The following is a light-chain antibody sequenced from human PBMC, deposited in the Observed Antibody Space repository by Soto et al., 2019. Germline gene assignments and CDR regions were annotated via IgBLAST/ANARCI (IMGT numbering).Light chain of an antibody. CDR1: QSIGSSY. CDR3: QQYGNSWT. Sequence: EIVLTQSPGTLSLSPGERATLSCRASQSIGSSYLAWYQQKPGQTPRLLIYGASSRATGIPDRFSGSGSGTDFTLTISRLEPEDFAVYYCQQYGNSWTFGQGTKVEIK. CDR2: GAS. J-gene: IGKJ1*01. V-gene: IGKV3-20*01.